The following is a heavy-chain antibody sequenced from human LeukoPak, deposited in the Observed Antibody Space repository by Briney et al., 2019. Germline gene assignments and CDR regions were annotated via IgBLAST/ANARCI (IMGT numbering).Heavy chain of an antibody. D-gene: IGHD3-16*02. CDR1: GYTFSSYA. CDR2: NSGDNGNT. CDR3: ARLDITFGGGIVNAGSNY. V-gene: IGHV1-18*01. J-gene: IGHJ4*02. Sequence: ASVKVSCKASGYTFSSYAINGVRQAPGQGREWMGGNSGDNGNTNYAQKFQGRVTMTTDTSTNTAYMEVKSLRSDDTAVYYCARLDITFGGGIVNAGSNYWGQGTLVTVSS.